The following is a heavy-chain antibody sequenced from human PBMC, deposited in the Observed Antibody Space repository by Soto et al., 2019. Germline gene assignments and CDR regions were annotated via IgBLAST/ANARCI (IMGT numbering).Heavy chain of an antibody. CDR3: AEGGRDDY. CDR1: GFTFDDYT. D-gene: IGHD2-15*01. Sequence: EVQLVESGGVVVQPGGSLRLSCAASGFTFDDYTMHWVRQAPGKGLEWVSLISWDGGSTYYADSVKGRFTISRDNSKNTLYLQMNSLRAEDTAVYYCAEGGRDDYWGQGTLVTVSS. CDR2: ISWDGGST. V-gene: IGHV3-43*01. J-gene: IGHJ4*02.